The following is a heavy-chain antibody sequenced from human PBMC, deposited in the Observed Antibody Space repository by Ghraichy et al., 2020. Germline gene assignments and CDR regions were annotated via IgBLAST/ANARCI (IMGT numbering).Heavy chain of an antibody. J-gene: IGHJ1*01. V-gene: IGHV3-11*06. D-gene: IGHD5-18*01. CDR2: ITSDSSYT. Sequence: GESLNISCAASGFTFSDYYMSWIRQAPGKGLEWISYITSDSSYTKYADSVKGRFTISRDNAKKSLYLQMMSLSAEDTAVYYCARVHTPLVGMEYFQHWGRGTLVTVSS. CDR1: GFTFSDYY. CDR3: ARVHTPLVGMEYFQH.